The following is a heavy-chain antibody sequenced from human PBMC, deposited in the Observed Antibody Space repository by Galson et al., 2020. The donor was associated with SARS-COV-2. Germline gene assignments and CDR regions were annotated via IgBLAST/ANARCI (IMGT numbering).Heavy chain of an antibody. J-gene: IGHJ3*02. D-gene: IGHD2-2*01. V-gene: IGHV4-34*01. CDR1: VGSFSGYY. Sequence: PSETLSLSCAVYVGSFSGYYWSWIRQPPGKGLEWIGEIDHSGGANYNPSLKSRVTISVDTSKNQFFLKLSSVTAADTGVYYCARPPYCGTTSCYRAFPIWGQGTSVTVSS. CDR2: IDHSGGA. CDR3: ARPPYCGTTSCYRAFPI.